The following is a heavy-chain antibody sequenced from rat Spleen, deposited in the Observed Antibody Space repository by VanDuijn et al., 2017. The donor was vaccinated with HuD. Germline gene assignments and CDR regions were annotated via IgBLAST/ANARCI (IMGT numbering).Heavy chain of an antibody. CDR2: ISSGGNT. CDR1: GFNFNDYW. Sequence: VKLVESGGGLVQPGRSLKLSCAASGFNFNDYWMGWVRQAPGKGLEWIAAISSGGNTYYNSVLKSRLSISRDTSKSQVFLEMNSLQTEDTAIYFCIRESLPGSKSHWFVYWGQGTLVTVSS. D-gene: IGHD1-4*01. J-gene: IGHJ3*01. V-gene: IGHV2S12*01. CDR3: IRESLPGSKSHWFVY.